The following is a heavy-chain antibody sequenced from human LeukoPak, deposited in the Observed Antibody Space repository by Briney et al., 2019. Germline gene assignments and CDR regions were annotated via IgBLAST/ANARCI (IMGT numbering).Heavy chain of an antibody. D-gene: IGHD2-2*01. CDR1: GFTISSTY. CDR2: IYSDGRT. CDR3: ARVDRHCSGTNCYNFFDY. Sequence: PGGSLRLSCAASGFTISSTYMTWVRQAPGKGLEWVSVIYSDGRTFYADSVKGRFTISRDNPKNTLCLQMNSLRAEDTAVYYCARVDRHCSGTNCYNFFDYWGQGTPVTVSS. J-gene: IGHJ4*02. V-gene: IGHV3-53*01.